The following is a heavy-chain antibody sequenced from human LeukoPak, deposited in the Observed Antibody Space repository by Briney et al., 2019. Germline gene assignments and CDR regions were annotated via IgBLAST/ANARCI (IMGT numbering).Heavy chain of an antibody. V-gene: IGHV3-30*18. Sequence: PGGSLRLSCEAYGFTFSGYGMHWVRQAPGKGLEWVAGISYDGSNKYYTDSVKGRFTISRDNSKNTLYLQMNSLRPEDTAVYYCAKPRGGDSWAFDFWGQGTMVTVSS. J-gene: IGHJ3*01. CDR1: GFTFSGYG. CDR3: AKPRGGDSWAFDF. CDR2: ISYDGSNK. D-gene: IGHD2-21*02.